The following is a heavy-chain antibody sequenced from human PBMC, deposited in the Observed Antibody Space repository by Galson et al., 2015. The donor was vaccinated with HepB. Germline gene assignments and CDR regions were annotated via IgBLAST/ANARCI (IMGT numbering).Heavy chain of an antibody. V-gene: IGHV3-21*01. CDR2: ISSSSNI. CDR3: ARDGLLWFGELTPYYYYGMDV. Sequence: SLRLSCAASGFTFSSYSMNWVRQAPGKGLEWVSSISSSSNIYYADSLKGRFTISRDNAKNSLYLQMNSLRAEDTAVYYCARDGLLWFGELTPYYYYGMDVWGQGTTVTVSS. D-gene: IGHD3-10*01. J-gene: IGHJ6*02. CDR1: GFTFSSYS.